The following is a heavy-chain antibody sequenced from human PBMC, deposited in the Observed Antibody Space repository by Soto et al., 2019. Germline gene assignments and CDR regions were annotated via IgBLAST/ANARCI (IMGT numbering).Heavy chain of an antibody. D-gene: IGHD3-10*01. V-gene: IGHV4-61*01. CDR1: GDSVTFGHHY. CDR3: ARARSDSAGSSLARRLDV. J-gene: IGHJ6*02. CDR2: IVFTGAT. Sequence: QVQLQESGPGLVKPSGTLSLICIVSGDSVTFGHHYWSWIRQPPVKRLEWIGHIVFTGATNYSPSLKSRVTMSVDSSKGQFSLNLTSVTAADSAIYYCARARSDSAGSSLARRLDVWGQGTTVTVSS.